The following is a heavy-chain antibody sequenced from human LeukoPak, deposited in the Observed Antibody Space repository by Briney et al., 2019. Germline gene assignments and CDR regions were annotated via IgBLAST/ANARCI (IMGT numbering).Heavy chain of an antibody. CDR1: GYTFSRYV. CDR2: INAGNGGT. J-gene: IGHJ4*02. V-gene: IGHV1-3*01. D-gene: IGHD2-21*01. Sequence: ASVKVSCKASGYTFSRYVVHWVRQAPGQRPEWMGWINAGNGGTKYLQNFQGRVTITWDRSANTAYMELSSLTSEDTALCYCVRDDCGDTCYPGGYWGQGTLVAVSS. CDR3: VRDDCGDTCYPGGY.